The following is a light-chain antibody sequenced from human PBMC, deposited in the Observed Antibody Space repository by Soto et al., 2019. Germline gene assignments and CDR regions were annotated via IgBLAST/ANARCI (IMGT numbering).Light chain of an antibody. J-gene: IGLJ1*01. Sequence: QAVVTQPPSVSGAPGQRVTISCTGSSSNIGAGYDVHWYQQLPGTAPKLLIYGNSNRPSGVPDRFSGSKSGTSASLAITGLQAEDEADYYCQSYDSSLSCLYVFGTGTKLTGL. V-gene: IGLV1-40*01. CDR3: QSYDSSLSCLYV. CDR1: SSNIGAGYD. CDR2: GNS.